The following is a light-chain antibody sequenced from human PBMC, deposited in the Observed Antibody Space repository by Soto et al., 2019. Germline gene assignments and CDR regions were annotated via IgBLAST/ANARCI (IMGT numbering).Light chain of an antibody. CDR1: QRISNW. CDR3: QQYNSYSLC. V-gene: IGKV1-5*01. Sequence: DIQMTQSPSTLSASVGDRVTITCRASQRISNWLAWYQQKPGKAPKLLIYGASSLESGVPSRFSGRGSGTEFTLAISSLQPDDFAAYYCQQYNSYSLCFGQGTKLEIK. CDR2: GAS. J-gene: IGKJ2*03.